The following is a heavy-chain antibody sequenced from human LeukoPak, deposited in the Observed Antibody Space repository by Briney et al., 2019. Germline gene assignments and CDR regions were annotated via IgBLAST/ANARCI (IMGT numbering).Heavy chain of an antibody. Sequence: SETLSLTCTVSGGSISSYYWSWIRQPPGKGLEWIGRIYTSGSTNYNPSLKSRVTISVDTSKNQFSLKLSSVTAADTAVYYCIGAREGYYDSSGYYTHDAFDIWGQGTMVTVSS. CDR2: IYTSGST. CDR3: IGAREGYYDSSGYYTHDAFDI. CDR1: GGSISSYY. V-gene: IGHV4-4*08. J-gene: IGHJ3*02. D-gene: IGHD3-22*01.